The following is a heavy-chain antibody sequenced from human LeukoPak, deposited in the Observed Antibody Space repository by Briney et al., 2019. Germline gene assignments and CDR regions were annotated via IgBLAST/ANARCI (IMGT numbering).Heavy chain of an antibody. D-gene: IGHD3-3*01. J-gene: IGHJ4*02. CDR2: ISAYNGNT. CDR1: GYTFTSYG. Sequence: ASVKVSCKASGYTFTSYGISWVRQAPGQGLEWMGWISAYNGNTNYAQKLQGRVTMTTDTSTSTAYMELRSLRSDDTAVYYCARDYDFWSGYYTRERYDYWGQGTLVTVSS. CDR3: ARDYDFWSGYYTRERYDY. V-gene: IGHV1-18*01.